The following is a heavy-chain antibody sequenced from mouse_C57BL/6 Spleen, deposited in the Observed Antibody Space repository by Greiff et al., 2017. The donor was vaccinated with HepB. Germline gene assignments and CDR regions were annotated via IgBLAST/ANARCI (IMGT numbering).Heavy chain of an antibody. Sequence: EVQLQQSGPELVKPGASVKISCKASGYTFTDYYMNWVKQSHGKSLEWIGDINPNNGGTSYNQKFKGKATLTVDKSSSTAYMELRSLTSEDSAVYYCARALRLFAYWGQGTLVTVSA. CDR3: ARALRLFAY. J-gene: IGHJ3*01. CDR2: INPNNGGT. V-gene: IGHV1-26*01. D-gene: IGHD1-1*01. CDR1: GYTFTDYY.